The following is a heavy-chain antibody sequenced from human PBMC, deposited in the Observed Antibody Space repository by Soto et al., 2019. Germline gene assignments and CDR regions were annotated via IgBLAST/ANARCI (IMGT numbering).Heavy chain of an antibody. D-gene: IGHD2-15*01. CDR3: ARDRGYDAHDYYYNAMDV. CDR1: GFTFRTYT. CDR2: IRGFSPYT. Sequence: EVQLVESGGGLVKPGGSLRLSCVASGFTFRTYTMNWVRQAPGKGLEWVSGIRGFSPYTFYAESVKGRFTISSDNAKNSLYLQMNSLGVEDTAVYYCARDRGYDAHDYYYNAMDVWGQGTTVTVS. V-gene: IGHV3-21*01. J-gene: IGHJ6*02.